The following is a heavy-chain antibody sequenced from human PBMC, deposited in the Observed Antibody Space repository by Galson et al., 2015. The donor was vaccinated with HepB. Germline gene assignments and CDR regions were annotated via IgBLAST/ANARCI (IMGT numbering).Heavy chain of an antibody. J-gene: IGHJ4*02. Sequence: SLRLSCAASGFTFTSYVMSWVRQAPGKGLEWVSSISGRGSNTYYADSVKGRFTISRDNSKNTLFLQMKSLRAEDTAVYYCTKGGSGWSNGLDYFDYWGQGTLVTVSS. V-gene: IGHV3-23*01. CDR2: ISGRGSNT. D-gene: IGHD6-19*01. CDR1: GFTFTSYV. CDR3: TKGGSGWSNGLDYFDY.